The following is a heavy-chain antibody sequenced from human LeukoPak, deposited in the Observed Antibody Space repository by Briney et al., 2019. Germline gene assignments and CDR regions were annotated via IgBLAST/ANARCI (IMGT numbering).Heavy chain of an antibody. CDR1: GVTFSNFA. D-gene: IGHD1-7*01. CDR3: AAAPIGNYELAY. V-gene: IGHV3-23*01. J-gene: IGHJ4*02. CDR2: ISASGGKT. Sequence: HPGGSLRLSCAASGVTFSNFAMHWVRQAPGKGLEWVSAISASGGKTYYADSVKGRFTISRDNSKNTLYLQVECLRAKDTAVYYCAAAPIGNYELAYWGQGTLVTVSS.